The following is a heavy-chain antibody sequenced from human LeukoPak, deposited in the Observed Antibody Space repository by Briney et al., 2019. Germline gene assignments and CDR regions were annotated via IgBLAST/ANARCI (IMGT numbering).Heavy chain of an antibody. CDR1: GFTFSHAW. Sequence: GGSLRLSCAASGFTFSHAWMSWVRQAPGKGLEWVGRIKNKPDGGTTDYAAPVQGRFTISRDDSKNTLSLQMNSLKAEDTAVYYCARRAGAYSHPYDYWGQGTLVTVSS. D-gene: IGHD4/OR15-4a*01. J-gene: IGHJ4*02. CDR2: IKNKPDGGTT. V-gene: IGHV3-15*01. CDR3: ARRAGAYSHPYDY.